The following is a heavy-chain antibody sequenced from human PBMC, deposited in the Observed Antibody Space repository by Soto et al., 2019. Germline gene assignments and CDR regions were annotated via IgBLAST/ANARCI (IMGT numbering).Heavy chain of an antibody. D-gene: IGHD4-17*01. J-gene: IGHJ4*02. Sequence: SETKSLTCAVSDDYISSDDWWSWVRQPPEKGLEWIGEIYRGTSPTYNPSLESRVTISVDKSKNQFSLKLNSVTAADTAVYYCVKNGAYALDYWGQGTLVTVSS. CDR2: IYRGTSP. CDR3: VKNGAYALDY. V-gene: IGHV4-4*02. CDR1: DDYISSDDW.